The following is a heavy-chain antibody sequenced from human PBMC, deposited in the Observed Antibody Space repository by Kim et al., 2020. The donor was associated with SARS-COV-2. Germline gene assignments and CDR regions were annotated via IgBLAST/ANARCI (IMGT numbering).Heavy chain of an antibody. D-gene: IGHD6-19*01. CDR1: GDSLIKNNFY. CDR2: VYYSGSA. Sequence: SETLSLTCTVSGDSLIKNNFYWGWIRQSPGKGLEWVGAVYYSGSAYYNPSLRSRLTISVDTSRNKFSLQLGSVTAADTAVYYCARHRGIAVTSDSWGQGTPVTVST. CDR3: ARHRGIAVTSDS. J-gene: IGHJ4*02. V-gene: IGHV4-39*01.